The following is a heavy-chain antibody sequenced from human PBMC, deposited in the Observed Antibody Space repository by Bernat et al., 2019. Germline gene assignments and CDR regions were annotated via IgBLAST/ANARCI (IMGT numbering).Heavy chain of an antibody. CDR1: GFTFSNAW. D-gene: IGHD3-9*01. V-gene: IGHV3-15*01. CDR2: IKSKTDGGTT. J-gene: IGHJ4*02. Sequence: EVQLVESGGGLVKPGGSLRLSCAASGFTFSNAWMSWVRQAPGKGLEWVGRIKSKTDGGTTAYAAPVKGRFTNSSDDSKNTLYLQMTSLKTEDTAVYYCTTDAPKYGILTGYYIYYFDYWGQGTLVTVSS. CDR3: TTDAPKYGILTGYYIYYFDY.